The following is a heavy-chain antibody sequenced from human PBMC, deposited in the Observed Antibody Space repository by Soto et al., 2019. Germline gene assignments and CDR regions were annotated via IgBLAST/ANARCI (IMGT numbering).Heavy chain of an antibody. CDR3: AKRGAGHYFDY. CDR2: ISGSGGST. CDR1: GFTFSSYA. D-gene: IGHD6-19*01. V-gene: IGHV3-23*01. J-gene: IGHJ4*02. Sequence: EVQLLESGGGLVQPGGSLRLSCAASGFTFSSYAMSWVRQAPGKGLEWVSVISGSGGSTYYADSVKGRFTISRDNSKNSRYLQMNGLRAEDTAVYYCAKRGAGHYFDYWGQGTLVTVSS.